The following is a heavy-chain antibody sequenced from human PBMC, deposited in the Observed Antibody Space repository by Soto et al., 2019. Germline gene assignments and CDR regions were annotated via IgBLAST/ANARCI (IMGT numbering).Heavy chain of an antibody. CDR1: GFTFSSYA. CDR3: ARVVKTHYDFWSGYPTYGMDV. J-gene: IGHJ6*02. Sequence: PGGSLRLSCAASGFTFSSYAMHWVRQAPGKGLEWVAVISYDGSNKYYADSVKGRFTISRDNSKNTLYLQMNSLRAEDTAVYYCARVVKTHYDFWSGYPTYGMDVWGQGTTVTVSS. CDR2: ISYDGSNK. V-gene: IGHV3-30-3*01. D-gene: IGHD3-3*01.